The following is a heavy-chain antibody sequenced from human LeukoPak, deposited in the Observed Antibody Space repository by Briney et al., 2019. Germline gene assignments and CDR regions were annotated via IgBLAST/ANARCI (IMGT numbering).Heavy chain of an antibody. CDR3: AKDRVTTIRGPPTYYYYGMDV. CDR1: GFTFSSYA. Sequence: GGSLRLSCAASGFTFSSYAMSWVRQAPGKGLEWVSAISGSGGSTYYADTVKGRFTISRDNSKTTLYLQMNSLRAEDTAVYYCAKDRVTTIRGPPTYYYYGMDVWGQGTTVTVSS. J-gene: IGHJ6*02. D-gene: IGHD5-12*01. V-gene: IGHV3-23*01. CDR2: ISGSGGST.